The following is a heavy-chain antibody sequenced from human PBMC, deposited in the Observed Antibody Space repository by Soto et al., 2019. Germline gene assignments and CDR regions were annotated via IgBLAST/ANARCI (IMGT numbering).Heavy chain of an antibody. CDR2: LNGSGGST. CDR1: GFTVSSSY. D-gene: IGHD3-10*01. CDR3: ARGFSAGKGSPPDY. V-gene: IGHV3-23*01. J-gene: IGHJ4*02. Sequence: HPGGSLRLSCAASGFTVSSSYMTWVRQAPGKGLEWVSGLNGSGGSTSSADSVKGRFAISRDNSKNTLYLQMNSLRDGDTAVYYCARGFSAGKGSPPDYWGQGTLVTVSS.